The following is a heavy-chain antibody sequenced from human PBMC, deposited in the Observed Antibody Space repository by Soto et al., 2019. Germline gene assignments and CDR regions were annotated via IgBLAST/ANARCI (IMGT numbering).Heavy chain of an antibody. CDR3: VMSPGWYKIDS. V-gene: IGHV4-34*12. CDR2: MFHSGST. J-gene: IGHJ4*02. D-gene: IGHD6-19*01. CDR1: GGSFSGYY. Sequence: PSETLSLTCAVHGGSFSGYYWDWIRQPPGKGLEWIGEMFHSGSTNYSPSLESRVILSVDKSKNQFSLKMNSVTASDTAVYFCVMSPGWYKIDSWGQGILVTVSS.